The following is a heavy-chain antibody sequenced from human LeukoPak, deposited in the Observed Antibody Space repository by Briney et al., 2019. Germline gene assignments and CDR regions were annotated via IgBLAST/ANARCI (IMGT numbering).Heavy chain of an antibody. J-gene: IGHJ4*02. Sequence: GGSLRLSCAASGFTFSTYSMNWVRQAPGKGLEWVSYITGSSSTIYYADSVKGRFTISRDNAKNSLYLQMNSLRAEDTAVYYCAKRFDSWGQGTLVTVSS. V-gene: IGHV3-48*01. CDR1: GFTFSTYS. CDR3: AKRFDS. CDR2: ITGSSSTI. D-gene: IGHD1-1*01.